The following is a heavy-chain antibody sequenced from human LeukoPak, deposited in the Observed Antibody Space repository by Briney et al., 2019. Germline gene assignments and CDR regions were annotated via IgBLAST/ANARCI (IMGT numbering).Heavy chain of an antibody. J-gene: IGHJ4*02. CDR1: GFIFSDYG. CDR2: ISYDRSRA. V-gene: IGHV3-30*18. CDR3: AKAGYRSDDYTFHY. D-gene: IGHD2-15*01. Sequence: GGSLRLSCAASGFIFSDYGMPWVRQAPGKGLEWVAFISYDRSRAYYADSVKGRFTISRGSSKNTLFLQMNSLRAEDTALYYCAKAGYRSDDYTFHYWGQGTLVTVSS.